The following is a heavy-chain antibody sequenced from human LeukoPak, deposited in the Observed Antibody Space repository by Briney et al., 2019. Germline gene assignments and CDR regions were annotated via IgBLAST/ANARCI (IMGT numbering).Heavy chain of an antibody. J-gene: IGHJ4*02. CDR2: IYYSGSI. CDR1: GFSISSSNW. Sequence: PSETLSLTCAVSGFSISSSNWWGWIRQPPGKGLEWIGHIYYSGSIHYNPSLKSRVTISVDTSKNQFSLKLSSVTAADTAVYYCARGPTRYSSGWYVVPFDYWGQGTLVTVFS. D-gene: IGHD6-19*01. CDR3: ARGPTRYSSGWYVVPFDY. V-gene: IGHV4-28*05.